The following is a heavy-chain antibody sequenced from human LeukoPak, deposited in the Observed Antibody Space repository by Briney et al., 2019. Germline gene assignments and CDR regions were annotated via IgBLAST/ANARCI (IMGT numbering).Heavy chain of an antibody. D-gene: IGHD6-13*01. J-gene: IGHJ4*02. Sequence: GGSLRLSCAASGFTFSSYAMSWVRQAPGKGLEWVSAISGSGGSTYCADSVKGRFTISRDNSKNTLYLQMNSLRAEDTAVYYCAKTYSSSWYADYWGQGTLVTVSS. CDR3: AKTYSSSWYADY. CDR1: GFTFSSYA. V-gene: IGHV3-23*01. CDR2: ISGSGGST.